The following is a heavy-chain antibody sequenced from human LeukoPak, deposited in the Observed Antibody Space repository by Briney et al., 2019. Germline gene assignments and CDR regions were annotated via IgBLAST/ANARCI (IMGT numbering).Heavy chain of an antibody. CDR2: ISWNSGSI. J-gene: IGHJ5*02. V-gene: IGHV3-9*01. CDR1: GFTFDDYA. Sequence: PGGSLRLSCAASGFTFDDYAMHWVRHTPGRGLEWVSGISWNSGSIGYADSVKGRFTISRDNAKNSLYLQMNSLRAEDTAVYYCARDGPLTTVTTHNWFDPWGQGTLVTVSS. CDR3: ARDGPLTTVTTHNWFDP. D-gene: IGHD4-17*01.